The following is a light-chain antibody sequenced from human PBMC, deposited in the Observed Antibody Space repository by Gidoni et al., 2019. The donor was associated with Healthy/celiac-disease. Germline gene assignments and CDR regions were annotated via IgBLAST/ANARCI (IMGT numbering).Light chain of an antibody. CDR3: QVWDSSTRVV. J-gene: IGLJ2*01. Sequence: SYELTQPPSVSVALGQTARITCGGNNIGSKNVHWYQQKPGQAPVLVIYRDSNRPSGIPERFSGSNSGNTATLTISRAQAGDEADYYCQVWDSSTRVVFGGGTKLTVL. CDR1: NIGSKN. CDR2: RDS. V-gene: IGLV3-9*01.